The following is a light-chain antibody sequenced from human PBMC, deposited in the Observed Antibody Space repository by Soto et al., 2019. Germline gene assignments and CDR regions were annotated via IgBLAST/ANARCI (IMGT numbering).Light chain of an antibody. Sequence: DIRMNQSPASLSASVGDRVTITCRASQSISSYLNWYQQKPGKAPKLLIYKASSLESGVPSRFSGSGSGTEFTLTISSLQPDDFAAYYCQQYNSYSWTFGQGANVDIK. CDR2: KAS. J-gene: IGKJ1*01. V-gene: IGKV1-5*03. CDR3: QQYNSYSWT. CDR1: QSISSY.